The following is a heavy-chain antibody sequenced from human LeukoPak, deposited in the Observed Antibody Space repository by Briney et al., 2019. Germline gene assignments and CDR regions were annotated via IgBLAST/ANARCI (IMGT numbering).Heavy chain of an antibody. J-gene: IGHJ4*02. CDR1: GGSLSSRY. Sequence: WETLSLTCTVSGGSLSSRYWSWIRQPPWKGLEWIGYIWYSGSTNYHPSLKSRVTISVDTSKNQFSLILSSVTAPDTAVYYCASASSAWPYYFDYWGQGTLVAVSS. D-gene: IGHD6-19*01. V-gene: IGHV4-59*11. CDR2: IWYSGST. CDR3: ASASSAWPYYFDY.